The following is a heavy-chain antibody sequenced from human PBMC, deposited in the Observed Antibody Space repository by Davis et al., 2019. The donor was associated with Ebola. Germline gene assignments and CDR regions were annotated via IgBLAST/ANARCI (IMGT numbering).Heavy chain of an antibody. Sequence: MPSETLSLTCAVYGGSFSGYYWSWIRQPPGKGLEWIGEINHSGSTNYNPSLKSRVTISVDTSKNQFSLKLSSVTAADTAVYYCARSLYYYDSSGYRYWGQGTLVTVSS. V-gene: IGHV4-34*01. CDR2: INHSGST. J-gene: IGHJ4*02. D-gene: IGHD3-22*01. CDR1: GGSFSGYY. CDR3: ARSLYYYDSSGYRY.